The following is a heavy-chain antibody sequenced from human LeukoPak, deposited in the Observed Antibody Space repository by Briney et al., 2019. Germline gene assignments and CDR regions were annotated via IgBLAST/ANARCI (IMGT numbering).Heavy chain of an antibody. Sequence: GGSLRLSCAASGFTFSSYGMHWVRQAPGKGLEWVAFIQSDGSDQYYADSVKGRLSISRDNSKNTLYLQMNSLRTEDTAVYYCAKRDGYNSGPFDYWGQGTLVTVSS. CDR1: GFTFSSYG. V-gene: IGHV3-30*02. D-gene: IGHD5-24*01. CDR3: AKRDGYNSGPFDY. J-gene: IGHJ4*02. CDR2: IQSDGSDQ.